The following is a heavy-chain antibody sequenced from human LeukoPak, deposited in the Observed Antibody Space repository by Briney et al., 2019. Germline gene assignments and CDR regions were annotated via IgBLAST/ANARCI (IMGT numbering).Heavy chain of an antibody. CDR1: GFTLSRDW. CDR3: ARDSDIMAGVAYDV. J-gene: IGHJ3*01. V-gene: IGHV3-7*05. Sequence: PGGSLRLSCAASGFTLSRDWMNWVRHAPGKGLEWVANINQDGSKKYYVDSVRGRFTISRDNAKNSLYLKMNSLRAEDTAVYYCARDSDIMAGVAYDVWGQGTMVIVSS. D-gene: IGHD3-9*01. CDR2: INQDGSKK.